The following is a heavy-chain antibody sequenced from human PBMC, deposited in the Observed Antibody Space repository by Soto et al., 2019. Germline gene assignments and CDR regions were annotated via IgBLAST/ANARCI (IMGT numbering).Heavy chain of an antibody. D-gene: IGHD3-10*01. J-gene: IGHJ6*02. Sequence: QVQLQQWGAGLLKPSETLSLTCAVYGGSFSGYYWSWIRQPPGKGLEWIGEINHSGSTNYNPSLKSRVTITVDTSKNQFSPQLSSVAAAATAVYYCARTGLWFGEHISFYYYYGMDVWGQGTTVTVSS. CDR3: ARTGLWFGEHISFYYYYGMDV. CDR2: INHSGST. V-gene: IGHV4-34*01. CDR1: GGSFSGYY.